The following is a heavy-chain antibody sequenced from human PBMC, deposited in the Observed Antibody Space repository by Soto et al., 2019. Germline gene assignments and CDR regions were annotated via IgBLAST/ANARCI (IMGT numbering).Heavy chain of an antibody. V-gene: IGHV3-21*06. J-gene: IGHJ4*02. CDR1: GFTFDDHA. CDR2: ISSTTNYI. Sequence: GGSLRLSCGVSGFTFDDHAMHWVRQAPGKGLEWVSSISSTTNYIYYGDSMKGRFTISRDNAKNSLYLEMNSLRAEDTAVYYCARESEDLTSNFDYWGQGTLVTVSS. CDR3: ARESEDLTSNFDY.